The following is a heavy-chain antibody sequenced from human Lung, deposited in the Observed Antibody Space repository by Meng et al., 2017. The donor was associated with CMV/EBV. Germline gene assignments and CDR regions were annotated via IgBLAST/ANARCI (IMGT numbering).Heavy chain of an antibody. CDR2: ISYGGST. CDR1: GASISINTYF. Sequence: SETLSLTCTVSGASISINTYFWDWIRQPPGKGLEWIGSISYGGSTYYNSSLKSRVRISLDTSKSQLTLKLSSVTAADTAVYYCARIFPSDYYKYDMDVWGQRTTVTVSS. V-gene: IGHV4-39*06. J-gene: IGHJ6*02. CDR3: ARIFPSDYYKYDMDV. D-gene: IGHD3-3*01.